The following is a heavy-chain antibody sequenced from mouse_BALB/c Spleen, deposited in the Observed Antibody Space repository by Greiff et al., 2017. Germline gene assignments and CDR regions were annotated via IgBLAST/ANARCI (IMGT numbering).Heavy chain of an antibody. CDR1: GFTFSSFG. CDR3: ARSGDYGAWFAY. Sequence: EVKLVESGGGLVQPGGSRKLSCAASGFTFSSFGMHWVRQAPEKGLEWVAYISSGSSTIYYADTVKGRFTISRDNPKNTLFLQMTSLRSEDTAMYYCARSGDYGAWFAYWGQGTLVTGSA. CDR2: ISSGSSTI. V-gene: IGHV5-17*02. D-gene: IGHD2-4*01. J-gene: IGHJ3*01.